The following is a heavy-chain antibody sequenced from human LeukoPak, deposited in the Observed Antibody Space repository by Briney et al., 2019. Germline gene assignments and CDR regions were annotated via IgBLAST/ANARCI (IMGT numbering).Heavy chain of an antibody. CDR2: MNPNSGNT. Sequence: ASVKVSCKASGYTFTSYDINWVRQATGQGLEWMGWMNPNSGNTGYAQKFQGRVTMTRNTSISTAYMELSSLRSEDTAVYYCARATSPIYYYYWGMDVWGQGTTVTVSS. CDR1: GYTFTSYD. CDR3: ARATSPIYYYYWGMDV. V-gene: IGHV1-8*01. J-gene: IGHJ6*02.